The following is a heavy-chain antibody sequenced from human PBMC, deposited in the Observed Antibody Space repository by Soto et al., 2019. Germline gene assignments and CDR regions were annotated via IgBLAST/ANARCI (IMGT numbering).Heavy chain of an antibody. D-gene: IGHD5-18*01. V-gene: IGHV3-48*01. CDR1: GFTFSSYS. CDR2: ISSSSSTI. CDR3: ARGGYTYGSH. J-gene: IGHJ4*02. Sequence: EVQLVESGGGLVQSGGSLRLSCAASGFTFSSYSMNWVRQAPGKGLEWVSYISSSSSTIDYAASVKGRLTISRDNAKNSLYLQMNSLRPDDTAVYYCARGGYTYGSHWGQGTLVTVSS.